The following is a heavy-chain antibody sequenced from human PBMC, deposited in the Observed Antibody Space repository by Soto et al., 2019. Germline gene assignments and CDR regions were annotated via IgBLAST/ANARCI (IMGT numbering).Heavy chain of an antibody. Sequence: NPSETLSLTCSVSGGSVTNINYFWAWIRQSPGKGLEWIANIYYTGTTFYNPSLRSRVSMTIDASKNRFSLNRSSVTASDTALYYCARHEYVSSSYDLLDVWGRGTMVTVS. CDR1: GGSVTNINYF. CDR3: ARHEYVSSSYDLLDV. V-gene: IGHV4-39*01. J-gene: IGHJ3*01. D-gene: IGHD3-22*01. CDR2: IYYTGTT.